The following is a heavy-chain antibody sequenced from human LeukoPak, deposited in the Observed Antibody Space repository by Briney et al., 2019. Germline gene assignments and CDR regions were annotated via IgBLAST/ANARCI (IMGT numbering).Heavy chain of an antibody. CDR2: VDHTGST. CDR1: DDSITMYY. D-gene: IGHD1-1*01. Sequence: SETLSLTCTVSDDSITMYYWTWIRQPPGKGLEWIGYVDHTGSTNFNPSLNGRVSVSRDTTKNLFSLRLRSVTAADTAVYFCARGRVSSSTWYSTYYYYFYMDVWGKGTTVTVS. J-gene: IGHJ6*03. CDR3: ARGRVSSSTWYSTYYYYFYMDV. V-gene: IGHV4-59*01.